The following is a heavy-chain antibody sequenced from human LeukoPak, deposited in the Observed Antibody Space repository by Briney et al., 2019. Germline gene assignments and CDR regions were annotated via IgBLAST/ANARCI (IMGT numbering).Heavy chain of an antibody. CDR3: AKDIFVNFYQPLRAFDI. CDR1: GFTLSDYY. D-gene: IGHD2-2*01. V-gene: IGHV3-11*01. CDR2: ITSRGSTI. Sequence: GGSLRLSCAASGFTLSDYYLTWIRQAPGKGLEWVSYITSRGSTIYHADSVKGRFTISRDNAKNSLYLQMNSLRAEDTAVYYCAKDIFVNFYQPLRAFDIWGQGTMVTVSS. J-gene: IGHJ3*02.